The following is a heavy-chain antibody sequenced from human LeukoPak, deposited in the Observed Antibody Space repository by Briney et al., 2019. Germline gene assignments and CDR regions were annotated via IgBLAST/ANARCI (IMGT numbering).Heavy chain of an antibody. CDR3: ARYGGDYEYYFDY. CDR2: INHSGST. D-gene: IGHD4-17*01. CDR1: GGSFSGYY. J-gene: IGHJ4*02. Sequence: PSETLSLTCAVYGGSFSGYYWSWIRQPPGKGLEWIGEINHSGSTNYNPSLKSRVTISVDTSKNQFSLKLSSVTAADTAVHYCARYGGDYEYYFDYWGQGTLVTVSS. V-gene: IGHV4-34*01.